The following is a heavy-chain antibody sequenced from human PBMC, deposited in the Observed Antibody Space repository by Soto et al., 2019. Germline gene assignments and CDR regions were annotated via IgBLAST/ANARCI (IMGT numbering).Heavy chain of an antibody. Sequence: QVQLVQSGAEVKKPGASVKVSCKASGYTFTSYDINWVRKATGQGLEWMGCMNPNSGNTGYAQKYRGRVTMTRNTSISTAYRELSSLRSEDTAVYYCARERTGTTSMDVWGQGTTVTVSS. CDR2: MNPNSGNT. CDR1: GYTFTSYD. V-gene: IGHV1-8*01. J-gene: IGHJ6*02. D-gene: IGHD1-1*01. CDR3: ARERTGTTSMDV.